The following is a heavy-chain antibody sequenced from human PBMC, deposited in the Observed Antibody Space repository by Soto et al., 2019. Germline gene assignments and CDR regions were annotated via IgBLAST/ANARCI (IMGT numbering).Heavy chain of an antibody. J-gene: IGHJ4*02. V-gene: IGHV4-39*01. Sequence: QLQLQESGPGLVKPSETLSLTCSVSGVSISNTSYYWGWIRQPPGKGLEWVGTIYFSGSTFYNPSFKSRVTISIDTSKYQFSLRLSSVTAADTAVYYCARHGSYWGQGTLVTVSS. CDR2: IYFSGST. CDR3: ARHGSY. CDR1: GVSISNTSYY.